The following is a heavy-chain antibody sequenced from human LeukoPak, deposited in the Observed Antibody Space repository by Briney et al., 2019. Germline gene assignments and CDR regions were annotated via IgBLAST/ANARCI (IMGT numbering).Heavy chain of an antibody. J-gene: IGHJ5*02. D-gene: IGHD1-26*01. CDR3: ARDNKWEGFDP. CDR2: IYYSGST. V-gene: IGHV4-61*01. Sequence: SETLSLTCAVSGGSVSSVSYYWSWIRQPPGKGLEWIGYIYYSGSTNYNPSLQSRVTISVDTSKNQFSLKLSSVTAADTAVYYCARDNKWEGFDPWGQGTLVTVSS. CDR1: GGSVSSVSYY.